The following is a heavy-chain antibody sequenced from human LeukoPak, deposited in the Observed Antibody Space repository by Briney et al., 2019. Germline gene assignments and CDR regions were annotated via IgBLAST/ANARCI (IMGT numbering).Heavy chain of an antibody. CDR2: ISSSSSYI. D-gene: IGHD3-10*01. CDR3: ARQYYGSGSYSEY. Sequence: GGSLRLSCAASGFTFSSYSMNRVRQAPGKGLEWVSSISSSSSYIYYADSVKGRFTISRDNAKNSLYLQMNSLRAEDTAVYYCARQYYGSGSYSEYWGQGTLVTVSS. V-gene: IGHV3-21*01. CDR1: GFTFSSYS. J-gene: IGHJ4*02.